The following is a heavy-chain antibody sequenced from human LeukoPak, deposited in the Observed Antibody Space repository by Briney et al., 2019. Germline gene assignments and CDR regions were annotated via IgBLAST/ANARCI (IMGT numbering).Heavy chain of an antibody. D-gene: IGHD6-19*01. CDR2: FDPEDGET. CDR3: ATDRKHSSGWYPFDY. V-gene: IGHV1-24*01. CDR1: GYTLTELS. J-gene: IGHJ4*02. Sequence: ASVKVSCKVSGYTLTELSLHWVRQAPGRGLEWMGGFDPEDGETIYAQKFQGRVTMTEDTSTDTAYMDLSSLRSEDTAVYYCATDRKHSSGWYPFDYWGQGTLVTVSS.